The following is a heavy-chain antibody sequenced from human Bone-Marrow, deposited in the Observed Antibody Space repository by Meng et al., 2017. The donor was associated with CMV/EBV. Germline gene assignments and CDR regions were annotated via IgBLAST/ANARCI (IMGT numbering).Heavy chain of an antibody. Sequence: TFDDYGMSWVRQAPGKGLEWVSGINWNGGSTGYADSVKGRFTISRDNAKNSLYLQMNSLRAEDTALYHCARDLPYCSSTSCYSFSFDPWGQGTLVTVSS. CDR3: ARDLPYCSSTSCYSFSFDP. CDR2: INWNGGST. CDR1: TFDDYG. D-gene: IGHD2-2*02. J-gene: IGHJ5*02. V-gene: IGHV3-20*01.